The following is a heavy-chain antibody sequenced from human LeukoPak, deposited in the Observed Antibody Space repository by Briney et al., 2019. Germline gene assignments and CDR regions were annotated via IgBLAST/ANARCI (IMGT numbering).Heavy chain of an antibody. CDR2: IKPNSGVT. J-gene: IGHJ5*01. D-gene: IGHD1-14*01. V-gene: IGHV1-2*02. Sequence: ASVKVSCKTSGYNFTDFYIHWVRQAPGQGLEWXGXIKPNSGVTKYAEKFQGRVTMTTETSMSTAFMELSRLRSDDTADYYCARDPPMAGTPSLDSWGQGTPVIVSS. CDR1: GYNFTDFY. CDR3: ARDPPMAGTPSLDS.